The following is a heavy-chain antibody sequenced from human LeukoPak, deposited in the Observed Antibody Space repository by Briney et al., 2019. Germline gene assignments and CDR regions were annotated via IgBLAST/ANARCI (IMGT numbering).Heavy chain of an antibody. Sequence: SETLSLTRTVSGGSISGTTSYWGWIRQPPGKGLQWIGSIYYSGNTYYNPSLKSRVTISVDTSKNQFSLTLNSVTAADTAVYYCTTLLSAPRDYWGQGTLVTVSS. D-gene: IGHD3-10*01. V-gene: IGHV4-39*01. CDR2: IYYSGNT. CDR1: GGSISGTTSY. CDR3: TTLLSAPRDY. J-gene: IGHJ4*02.